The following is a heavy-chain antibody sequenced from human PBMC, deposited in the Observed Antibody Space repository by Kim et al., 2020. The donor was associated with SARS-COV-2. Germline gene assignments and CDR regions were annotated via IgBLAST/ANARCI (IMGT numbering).Heavy chain of an antibody. Sequence: YADSVKGRYTISRDNAKNSLYLQMNNLRAEDTAVYYCATAASGTGGPLDYWGQGTLVPVSS. J-gene: IGHJ4*02. CDR3: ATAASGTGGPLDY. V-gene: IGHV3-21*01. D-gene: IGHD6-13*01.